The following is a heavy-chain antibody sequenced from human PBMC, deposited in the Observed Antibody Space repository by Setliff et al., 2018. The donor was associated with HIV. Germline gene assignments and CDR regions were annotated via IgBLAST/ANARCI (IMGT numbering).Heavy chain of an antibody. V-gene: IGHV4-59*11. Sequence: SETLSLTCTVSGGSMSSHYWSWIRQPPGKGLEWIGYIYYTGSTNYNPSLKSRVTISVDTSKTQFSLKLSSVTAADTAVYYCARSPLYSGYERYYFDYWFDPWGQGTLVTVSS. CDR1: GGSMSSHY. D-gene: IGHD5-12*01. J-gene: IGHJ5*02. CDR3: ARSPLYSGYERYYFDYWFDP. CDR2: IYYTGST.